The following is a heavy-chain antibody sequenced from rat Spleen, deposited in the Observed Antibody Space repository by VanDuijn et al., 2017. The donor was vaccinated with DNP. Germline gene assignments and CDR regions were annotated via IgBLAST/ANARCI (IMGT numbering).Heavy chain of an antibody. V-gene: IGHV2-15*01. Sequence: QVQLKESGPGLVQPSQTLSLTCTVPGFSLSSYHVSWVRQPPGKSLVWMGTIWAGGGTDYNSAVQSRLSIGRDTSKSQVFLKMNSLQTEDTAIYYCTSYYSGDFHYWGQGVMVTVSS. CDR1: GFSLSSYH. J-gene: IGHJ2*01. CDR3: TSYYSGDFHY. D-gene: IGHD1-1*01. CDR2: IWAGGGT.